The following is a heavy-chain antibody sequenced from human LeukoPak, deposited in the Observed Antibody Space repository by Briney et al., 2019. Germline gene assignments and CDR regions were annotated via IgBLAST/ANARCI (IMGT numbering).Heavy chain of an antibody. CDR1: GGSISSIGYY. CDR3: ARHGYSSYKFDY. D-gene: IGHD6-19*01. CDR2: IYYSGST. J-gene: IGHJ4*02. Sequence: PSETLSLTCTVSGGSISSIGYYWGWIRQPPGKGLEWIGYIYYSGSTNYNPSLKSRVTISVDTSKNQFSLKLSSVTAADTAVYYCARHGYSSYKFDYWGQGTLVTVSS. V-gene: IGHV4-61*05.